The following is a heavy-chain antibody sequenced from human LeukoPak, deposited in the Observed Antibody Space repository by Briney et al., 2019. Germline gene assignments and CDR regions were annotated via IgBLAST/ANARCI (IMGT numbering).Heavy chain of an antibody. CDR3: ARHADGHPFLN. CDR1: GRSIRSSSYY. D-gene: IGHD3-3*02. J-gene: IGHJ4*02. CDR2: IHYSGST. Sequence: SETLSLTCTVSGRSIRSSSYYWGWIRQPPGKGLEWIGSIHYSGSTYYNPCLKSRVTISVDTSKNQFSLKLSSVTAADTAVHYCARHADGHPFLNWGQGTLVTVSS. V-gene: IGHV4-39*01.